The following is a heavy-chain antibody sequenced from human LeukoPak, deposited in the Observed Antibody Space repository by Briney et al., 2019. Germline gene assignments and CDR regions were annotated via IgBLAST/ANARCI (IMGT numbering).Heavy chain of an antibody. Sequence: SVKVSCKASGGTFSSYAISWVRQAPGQGLEWMGGIIPIFGTANYAQKFQGRVTITTDESTSTAYMELSSLRSEDTAVYYCARSKGVVDNNAFDIWGQGTMVTVSS. J-gene: IGHJ3*02. CDR2: IIPIFGTA. V-gene: IGHV1-69*05. CDR1: GGTFSSYA. D-gene: IGHD3-3*01. CDR3: ARSKGVVDNNAFDI.